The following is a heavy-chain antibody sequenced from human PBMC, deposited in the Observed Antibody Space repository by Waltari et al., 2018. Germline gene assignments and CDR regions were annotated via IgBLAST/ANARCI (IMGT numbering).Heavy chain of an antibody. D-gene: IGHD3-22*01. Sequence: QVQMVQSGGGVVQPGRSVKLSCAASGFTFRNFAMHWVRQAPGKGLEWLAVVSFDGDSNNHIDSLKGLINISSDNSKNTLFLQMNSLRPEDTATYYCARGRGFYDNFGDVAFETWGQGTLVIVSS. J-gene: IGHJ3*02. V-gene: IGHV3-30*10. CDR1: GFTFRNFA. CDR3: ARGRGFYDNFGDVAFET. CDR2: VSFDGDSN.